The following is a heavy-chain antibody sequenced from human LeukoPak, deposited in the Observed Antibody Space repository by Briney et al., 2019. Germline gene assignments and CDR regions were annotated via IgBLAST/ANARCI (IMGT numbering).Heavy chain of an antibody. V-gene: IGHV3-7*01. D-gene: IGHD5-18*01. CDR3: ARDLSGITGYTYGRGIDY. CDR1: GFTFSTYW. CDR2: IRQDGSET. Sequence: GGSLRLSCAASGFTFSTYWMSWVRQAPGKGLEWVANIRQDGSETYYVDSVKGRFTISRDNAKNSLYLRMNSLRAEDTAVYYCARDLSGITGYTYGRGIDYWGQGTLVTVSS. J-gene: IGHJ4*02.